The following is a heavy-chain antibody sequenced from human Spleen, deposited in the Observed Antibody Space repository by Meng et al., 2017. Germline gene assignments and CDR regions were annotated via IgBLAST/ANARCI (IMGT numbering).Heavy chain of an antibody. V-gene: IGHV1-69*13. D-gene: IGHD2-15*01. CDR1: GYSFTKYG. J-gene: IGHJ4*02. Sequence: SVKVSCKASGYSFTKYGLSWVRQAPGQGPEWMGGINLVFGTTNYAQKFQGRATITADESTSTAYMALTRLTSEDTAIYYCARKAGNCITTTCYSLDYWGQGTLVTVSS. CDR2: INLVFGTT. CDR3: ARKAGNCITTTCYSLDY.